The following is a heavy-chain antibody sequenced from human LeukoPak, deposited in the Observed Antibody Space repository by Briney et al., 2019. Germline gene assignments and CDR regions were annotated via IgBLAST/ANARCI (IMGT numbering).Heavy chain of an antibody. CDR2: ISYDGMKK. Sequence: PGGSLRLSCAPSGFTFKNYAVHYVRQGPGKGLEWVATISYDGMKKYYGDSVQGRFTISRDSPQNTLYLQMNTLRIDDTAIYYCVRVRGGSVRGGFDIWGQGTLVTVSS. J-gene: IGHJ3*02. D-gene: IGHD3-10*01. CDR3: VRVRGGSVRGGFDI. CDR1: GFTFKNYA. V-gene: IGHV3-30*04.